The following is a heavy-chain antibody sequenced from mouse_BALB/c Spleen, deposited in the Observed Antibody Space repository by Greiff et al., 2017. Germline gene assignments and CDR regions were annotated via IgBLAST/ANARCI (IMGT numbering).Heavy chain of an antibody. J-gene: IGHJ3*01. D-gene: IGHD4-1*01. V-gene: IGHV1-69*02. CDR3: TRANRKTGAWFAY. Sequence: QVQLQQPGAELVRPGASVKLSCKASGYTFTSYWINWVKQRPGQGLEWIGNIYPSDSNTNYNQKFKDKATLTVDKSSSTAYMQLSSPTSEDSAVYYCTRANRKTGAWFAYWGQGTLVTVSA. CDR2: IYPSDSNT. CDR1: GYTFTSYW.